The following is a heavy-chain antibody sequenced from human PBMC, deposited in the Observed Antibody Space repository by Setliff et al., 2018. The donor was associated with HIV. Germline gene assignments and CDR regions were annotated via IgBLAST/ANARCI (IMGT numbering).Heavy chain of an antibody. CDR2: INPNSGAT. D-gene: IGHD1-26*01. CDR1: GYSFSGYY. CDR3: AVASIVSTARWNH. Sequence: ASVKVSCKASGYSFSGYYLHWVRRAPGQGLEWMGWINPNSGATNYAQNFQGRVTMTRDTSISTAYMDLSSLTSDDTAVYYCAVASIVSTARWNHWGPGILVTVSS. J-gene: IGHJ5*02. V-gene: IGHV1-2*02.